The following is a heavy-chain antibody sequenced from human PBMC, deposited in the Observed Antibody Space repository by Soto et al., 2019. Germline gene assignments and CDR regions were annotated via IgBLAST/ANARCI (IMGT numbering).Heavy chain of an antibody. Sequence: QVQLVESGGGVVQPGRSLRLSCAASGFTFSSYGMHWVRQAPGKGLEWVALISYDGSNKYYTDSVKGRFTISRDNSKNTLYLQMNSLRAEDTAVFYSAKESGGSSPAFDYWGQGPLVTVSS. CDR3: AKESGGSSPAFDY. J-gene: IGHJ4*02. CDR1: GFTFSSYG. CDR2: ISYDGSNK. D-gene: IGHD1-26*01. V-gene: IGHV3-30*18.